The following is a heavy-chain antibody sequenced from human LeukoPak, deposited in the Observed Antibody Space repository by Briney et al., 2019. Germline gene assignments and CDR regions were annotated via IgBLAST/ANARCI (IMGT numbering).Heavy chain of an antibody. CDR3: ARPSRGDGSNAFDY. J-gene: IGHJ4*01. D-gene: IGHD5-24*01. V-gene: IGHV5-51*01. CDR1: GYNFISYW. CDR2: IYSGDSET. Sequence: GESLKISCQGSGYNFISYWIAWVRQTPGKGLEWMGSIYSGDSETKYSPSFQGQVTISVDKSISTACLQWSSLRASDTAMYYCARPSRGDGSNAFDYWGHGTLVTVSS.